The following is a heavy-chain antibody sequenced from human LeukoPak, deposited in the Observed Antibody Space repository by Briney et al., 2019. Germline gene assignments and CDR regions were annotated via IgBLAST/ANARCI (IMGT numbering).Heavy chain of an antibody. Sequence: SVKVSCKASGGTFSSYAISWVRQAPGQGLEWMGGIIPIFGTANYAQKFQGRVTITADESTSTAYMELSSLRSEDTAVYYCATPALLRYFDWFFDYWGQGTLVTVSS. V-gene: IGHV1-69*13. CDR1: GGTFSSYA. J-gene: IGHJ4*02. CDR2: IIPIFGTA. CDR3: ATPALLRYFDWFFDY. D-gene: IGHD3-9*01.